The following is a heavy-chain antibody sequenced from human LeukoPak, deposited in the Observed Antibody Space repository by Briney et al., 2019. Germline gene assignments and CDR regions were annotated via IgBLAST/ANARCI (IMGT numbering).Heavy chain of an antibody. CDR2: IYYSGST. Sequence: SETLSLTCTVSGGSISSYYWSWIRQPPGKGLEWIGYIYYSGSTNYNPSLKSRVTISVDTSKNQSSLKLSSVTAADTAAYYCARVVHNWFDPWGQGTLVTVSS. CDR1: GGSISSYY. J-gene: IGHJ5*02. D-gene: IGHD3-10*01. V-gene: IGHV4-59*01. CDR3: ARVVHNWFDP.